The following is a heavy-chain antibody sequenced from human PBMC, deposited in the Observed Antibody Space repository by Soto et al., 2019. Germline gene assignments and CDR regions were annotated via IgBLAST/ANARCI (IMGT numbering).Heavy chain of an antibody. D-gene: IGHD3-9*01. Sequence: QVQLVQSGAEVKKPGSSVKVSCKASGGTFSSNAISWVRQAPGQGLEWMGGIIPIYASPNYAQTFQGRVTFTADKATSTAYLELSRLKFADSAIYYCAVAVTGSRSPLAHWGQGTLVIVSS. CDR1: GGTFSSNA. CDR3: AVAVTGSRSPLAH. CDR2: IIPIYASP. V-gene: IGHV1-69*06. J-gene: IGHJ4*02.